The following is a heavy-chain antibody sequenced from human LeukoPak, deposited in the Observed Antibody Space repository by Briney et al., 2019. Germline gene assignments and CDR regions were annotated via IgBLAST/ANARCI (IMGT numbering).Heavy chain of an antibody. CDR2: INHSGST. J-gene: IGHJ4*02. CDR3: ARTGLYYYDSSGRPLDY. D-gene: IGHD3-22*01. CDR1: GGSFSGYY. V-gene: IGHV4-34*01. Sequence: SETLSLTCAVYGGSFSGYYWSWIRQPPGKGLEWIGEINHSGSTNYNPSLKSRVIISVDTSKNQFSLKLSSVTAADTAVYYCARTGLYYYDSSGRPLDYWGQGTLVTVSS.